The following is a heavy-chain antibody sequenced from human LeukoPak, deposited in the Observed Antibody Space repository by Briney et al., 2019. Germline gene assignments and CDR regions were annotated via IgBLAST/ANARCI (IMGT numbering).Heavy chain of an antibody. J-gene: IGHJ6*02. CDR3: ARGAVWFGELYYYYYGMDV. CDR2: INHSGST. V-gene: IGHV4-34*01. CDR1: GGSFSGYY. D-gene: IGHD3-10*01. Sequence: PSETLSLTCAVYGGSFSGYYWSWIRQPPGKGLEWIGEINHSGSTNYNPSLKSRVTISVDTSKNQFSLELSSVTAADTAVYYCARGAVWFGELYYYYYGMDVWGQGTTVTVSS.